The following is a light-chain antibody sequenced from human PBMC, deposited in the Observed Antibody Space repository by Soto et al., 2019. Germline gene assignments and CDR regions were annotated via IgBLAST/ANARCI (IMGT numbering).Light chain of an antibody. CDR2: GAY. V-gene: IGKV3-20*01. Sequence: EIVLTQSPGTLSLSPGERATLSCRASQSVSSSYLAWYQQKPGQAPRLLIYGAYSRATGIPDRFSGSGPGTDFTLTISRLEPEAFAVYYCQQYGSSPLYTFGQGTKLEIK. CDR3: QQYGSSPLYT. J-gene: IGKJ2*01. CDR1: QSVSSSY.